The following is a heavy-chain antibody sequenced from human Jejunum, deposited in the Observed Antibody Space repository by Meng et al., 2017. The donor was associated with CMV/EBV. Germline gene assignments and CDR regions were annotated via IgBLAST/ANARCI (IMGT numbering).Heavy chain of an antibody. CDR1: GFIFSTAW. V-gene: IGHV3-15*01. J-gene: IGHJ4*02. D-gene: IGHD3-3*01. CDR2: IKTETDGGTT. Sequence: DVQLVESGGGWVKPGGSLRLSCAASGFIFSTAWMTWVRQAPGKGLEWVGRIKTETDGGTTDYAAPVKGRFTISRDDSKNTVFLQMNSLKNEDTAVYYCTRSKIGDFDNWGQGTLVTVSS. CDR3: TRSKIGDFDN.